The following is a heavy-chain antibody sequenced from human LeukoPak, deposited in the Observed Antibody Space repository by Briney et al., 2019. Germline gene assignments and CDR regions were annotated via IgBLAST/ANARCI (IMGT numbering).Heavy chain of an antibody. CDR3: ARDSTYYDILTGCSPFDY. J-gene: IGHJ4*02. D-gene: IGHD3-9*01. CDR1: GFTFSSYN. V-gene: IGHV3-48*04. CDR2: ISSSSSTI. Sequence: PGGSLRLSCAASGFTFSSYNMNWVRQAPGKGLEWVSSISSSSSTIYYADSVKGRFTISRDNAKNSLYLQMNSLRAEDTAVYYCARDSTYYDILTGCSPFDYWGQGTLVTVSS.